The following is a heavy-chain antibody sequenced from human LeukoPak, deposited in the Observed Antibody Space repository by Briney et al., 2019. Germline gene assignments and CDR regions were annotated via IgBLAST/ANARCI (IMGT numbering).Heavy chain of an antibody. CDR3: AKDLGSSL. D-gene: IGHD1-26*01. CDR2: ITNSGENT. J-gene: IGHJ4*02. Sequence: GGSLRLSCEASGFSFPYGMSWVRQAPGKGLEWVSGITNSGENTYYADSVKGRFTISRDNSKNTLFLEMNSLRAEDTAVYYCAKDLGSSLWGQGTLVTVSS. V-gene: IGHV3-23*01. CDR1: GFSFPYG.